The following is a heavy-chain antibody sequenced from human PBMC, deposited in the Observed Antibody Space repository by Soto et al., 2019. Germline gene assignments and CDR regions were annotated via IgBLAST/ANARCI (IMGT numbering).Heavy chain of an antibody. J-gene: IGHJ5*02. D-gene: IGHD3-10*01. CDR1: GYTFTSYG. CDR2: ISAYNGST. Sequence: QVQLVQSGAEVKKPGASVKVSCKASGYTFTSYGISWVRQAPGQGLEWMGWISAYNGSTNYAQKLQGRVTMTTDTSTSTAYMELRSLRSDDTAVYYCARTKNYYGSGSENWFDPWGQGTLVTVSS. V-gene: IGHV1-18*01. CDR3: ARTKNYYGSGSENWFDP.